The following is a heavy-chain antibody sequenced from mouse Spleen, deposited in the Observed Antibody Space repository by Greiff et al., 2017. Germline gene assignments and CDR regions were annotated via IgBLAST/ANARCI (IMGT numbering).Heavy chain of an antibody. D-gene: IGHD2-1*01. CDR2: IDPEDGDT. Sequence: VQLKQSGAELVRPGASVKLSCTASGFNIKDYYMHWVKQRPEQGLEWIGRIDPEDGDTEYAPKFQGKATMTADTSSNTAYLQLSSLTSEDTAVYYCTTDYGNSYHFDYWGQGTTLTVSS. V-gene: IGHV14-1*01. CDR3: TTDYGNSYHFDY. CDR1: GFNIKDYY. J-gene: IGHJ2*01.